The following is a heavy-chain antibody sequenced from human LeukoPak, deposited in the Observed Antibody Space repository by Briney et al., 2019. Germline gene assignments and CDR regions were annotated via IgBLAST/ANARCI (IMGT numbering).Heavy chain of an antibody. V-gene: IGHV3-30*03. D-gene: IGHD3-3*02. CDR3: ARDSGIFGRPFDY. J-gene: IGHJ4*02. CDR2: ISYDGSNK. CDR1: GFTFSSYG. Sequence: PGGSLRLSCAASGFTFSSYGMHWVRQAPGKGLEWVAVISYDGSNKYYADSVKGRFTISRDNSKNTLYLQMNSLRAEDTAVYYCARDSGIFGRPFDYWGQGTLVTVSS.